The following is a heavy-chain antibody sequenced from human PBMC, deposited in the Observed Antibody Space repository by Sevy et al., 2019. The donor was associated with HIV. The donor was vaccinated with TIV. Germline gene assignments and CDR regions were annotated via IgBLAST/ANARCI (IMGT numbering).Heavy chain of an antibody. V-gene: IGHV3-23*01. CDR1: GFTFSSYA. CDR2: ITGSGGST. Sequence: GGSLRLSCAASGFTFSSYAMSWVRQAPGKGLEWVSAITGSGGSTYYSDSVKGRFTISRDNSKNTLYLQMNSLRAEDTAVYYCARLGHYCTNGVRYEGSGLDPWGHGTLVTVSS. CDR3: ARLGHYCTNGVRYEGSGLDP. J-gene: IGHJ5*02. D-gene: IGHD2-8*01.